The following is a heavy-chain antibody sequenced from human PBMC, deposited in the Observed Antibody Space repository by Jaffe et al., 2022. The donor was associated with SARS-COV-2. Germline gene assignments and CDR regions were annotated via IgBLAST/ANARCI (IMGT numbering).Heavy chain of an antibody. CDR2: IYYSGST. V-gene: IGHV4-39*01. D-gene: IGHD2-15*01. CDR1: GGSVGSSSYY. CDR3: ARRGGYCSGGSCYSIDN. J-gene: IGHJ4*02. Sequence: QLQLQESGPGLVKPSETLTVTCTVSGGSVGSSSYYWVWIRQPPGKGLEWIGSIYYSGSTSYNPSLKSRVTISLDTSNNQFSLKVTSVTAADTAVYSCARRGGYCSGGSCYSIDNWGQGTLVTVSS.